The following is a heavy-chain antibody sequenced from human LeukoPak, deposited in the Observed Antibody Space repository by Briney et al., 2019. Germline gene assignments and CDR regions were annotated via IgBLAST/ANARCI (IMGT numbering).Heavy chain of an antibody. CDR2: INPNSGGT. J-gene: IGHJ3*02. Sequence: ASVKVSCKASGYTFTGYYMHWVRQAPGQGLEWMGWINPNSGGTNYAHKFQGRVTMTRDTSISTAYMELSRLRSDDTAVYYCARGIVEMATIDAFDIWGQGTMVTVSS. CDR1: GYTFTGYY. D-gene: IGHD5-24*01. V-gene: IGHV1-2*02. CDR3: ARGIVEMATIDAFDI.